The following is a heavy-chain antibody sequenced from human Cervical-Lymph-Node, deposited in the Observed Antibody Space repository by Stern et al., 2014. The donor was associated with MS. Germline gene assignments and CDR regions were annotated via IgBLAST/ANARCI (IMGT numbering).Heavy chain of an antibody. J-gene: IGHJ4*02. CDR2: ITWHSTNV. CDR3: VRDKGTMTAAFGN. CDR1: GITFDYYA. V-gene: IGHV3-9*01. D-gene: IGHD3-16*01. Sequence: EVQLVESGGGLVQPGRSLRLSCAVSGITFDYYAMHWVRQAPGTGLEWVAGITWHSTNVGYAASVRGRFTISSDNAKNSLFLQMNSLRPEDTAFYYCVRDKGTMTAAFGNWGPGTLVTVSS.